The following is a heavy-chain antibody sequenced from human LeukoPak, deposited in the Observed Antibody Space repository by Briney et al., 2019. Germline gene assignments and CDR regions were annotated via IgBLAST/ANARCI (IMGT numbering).Heavy chain of an antibody. D-gene: IGHD3-10*01. J-gene: IGHJ6*03. CDR1: GGSISSYY. V-gene: IGHV4-59*01. CDR3: AASKKYGSGSYYVYYMDV. Sequence: SETLSLTCTVSGGSISSYYWSWIRQPPGKGLEWIGYINYSGSTNSNPSLKSRATISVDTSKNQFSLRLSSVTAADTAVYYCAASKKYGSGSYYVYYMDVWGKGTTVTISS. CDR2: INYSGST.